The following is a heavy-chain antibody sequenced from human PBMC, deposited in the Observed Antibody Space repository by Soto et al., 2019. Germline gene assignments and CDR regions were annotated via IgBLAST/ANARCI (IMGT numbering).Heavy chain of an antibody. J-gene: IGHJ5*02. CDR2: IYYSGST. CDR1: GGSISSYY. Sequence: SETLSLTCTVSGGSISSYYWSWIRQVPGTGLEWIGHIYYSGSTKYNPSLKSRVTISVDTSKNQLSLKLSSVTAADTAVYYCARVRDCSGGTCYSWWFDPWGQGTLVTVSS. D-gene: IGHD2-15*01. CDR3: ARVRDCSGGTCYSWWFDP. V-gene: IGHV4-59*01.